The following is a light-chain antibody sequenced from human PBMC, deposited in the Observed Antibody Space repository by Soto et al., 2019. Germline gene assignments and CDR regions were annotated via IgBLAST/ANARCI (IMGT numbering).Light chain of an antibody. Sequence: EIVLTQSPDTLSLSPGERATLSCRASQSVDSRYLAWYQQKRGQAPRLVIHAVSRRATGIPDRFSGSGSGTDFTLTISRLEPEDFADYYCQQYGSSPWTFGQGTKVEIK. CDR3: QQYGSSPWT. CDR2: AVS. V-gene: IGKV3-20*01. J-gene: IGKJ1*01. CDR1: QSVDSRY.